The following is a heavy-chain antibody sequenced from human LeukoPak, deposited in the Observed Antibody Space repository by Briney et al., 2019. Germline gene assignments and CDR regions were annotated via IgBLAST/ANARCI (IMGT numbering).Heavy chain of an antibody. CDR2: IYYSGST. V-gene: IGHV4-59*01. CDR1: GGSISSYY. D-gene: IGHD3-10*01. CDR3: AKVEERWFGEFTYYYYMDV. J-gene: IGHJ6*03. Sequence: SETLSLTCTVSGGSISSYYWSWLRQPPGKGLEWIGYIYYSGSTNYNPSLKSRVTISVDTSKNQFSLKLSSVTAADTAVYYCAKVEERWFGEFTYYYYMDVWGKGTTVTVSS.